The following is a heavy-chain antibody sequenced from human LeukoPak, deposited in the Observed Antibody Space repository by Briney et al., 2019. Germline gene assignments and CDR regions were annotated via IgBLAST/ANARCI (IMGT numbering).Heavy chain of an antibody. J-gene: IGHJ4*02. CDR2: ISAYNANT. V-gene: IGHV1-18*01. CDR3: ARESGRDSAD. Sequence: ASVKVSCKASGYTFTSHGITWVRQAPGQGLEWMGWISAYNANTNYAQKLQGRVTMTTDTSTSTAYMELRSLRFDDTAVYYCARESGRDSADWGQGTLVTVSS. CDR1: GYTFTSHG. D-gene: IGHD2-21*01.